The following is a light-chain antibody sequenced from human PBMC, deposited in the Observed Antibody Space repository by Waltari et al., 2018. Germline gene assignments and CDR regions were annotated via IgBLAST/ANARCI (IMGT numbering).Light chain of an antibody. CDR2: AVN. Sequence: QSALTQPASVSGSPGQSITISCTGTSSDVGVHNYVSWYQQHPGKAPKLMIYAVNKRPSWVSDRFSGSRSGNTASLTISGLQAEDEADYYCSSYTTSNTWVFGGGTKLTVL. J-gene: IGLJ3*02. CDR1: SSDVGVHNY. V-gene: IGLV2-14*03. CDR3: SSYTTSNTWV.